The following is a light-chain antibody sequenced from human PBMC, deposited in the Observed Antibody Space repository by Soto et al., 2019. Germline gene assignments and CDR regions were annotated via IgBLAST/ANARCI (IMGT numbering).Light chain of an antibody. J-gene: IGLJ3*02. V-gene: IGLV2-14*01. CDR3: SAYTTVRTLV. CDR2: DVS. CDR1: SSDLGDYNS. Sequence: QSALTQPASVSGSPGQSITISCTGTSSDLGDYNSVSWYQHHPGKAPKLMIYDVSHRPSGVSNRFSGSKSGNTASLTISGLQTEDEADYYSSAYTTVRTLVFGEGTKVTVL.